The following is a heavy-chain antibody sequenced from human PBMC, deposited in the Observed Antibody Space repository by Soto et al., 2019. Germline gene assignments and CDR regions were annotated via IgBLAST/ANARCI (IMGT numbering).Heavy chain of an antibody. CDR2: ISGGGSNT. J-gene: IGHJ4*02. Sequence: GGSLRLSCAASGFPFSSYVMSWVRQAPGKGLEWVSGISGGGSNTFYADSVKGRFTISRDNSKNTLLLQMNSLGAEDTAVYYCAKDSNKYSSSLRGRYFDSWGQGIGVTVSS. V-gene: IGHV3-23*01. D-gene: IGHD4-4*01. CDR3: AKDSNKYSSSLRGRYFDS. CDR1: GFPFSSYV.